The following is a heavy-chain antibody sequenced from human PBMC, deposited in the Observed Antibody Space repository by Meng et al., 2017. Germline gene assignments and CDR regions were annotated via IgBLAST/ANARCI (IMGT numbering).Heavy chain of an antibody. V-gene: IGHV3-74*01. J-gene: IGHJ4*02. D-gene: IGHD4-17*01. CDR3: TTDRGRGTVTIAY. CDR1: GFTFSSYW. Sequence: VQLVGAGGGLVQPGGSLGLSCAASGFTFSSYWMHWVRQAPGKGLVWVSRINSDGSSTSYADSVKGRFTISRDDSKDTLYLQMNSLKTEDTAVYYCTTDRGRGTVTIAYWGQGALVTVSS. CDR2: INSDGSST.